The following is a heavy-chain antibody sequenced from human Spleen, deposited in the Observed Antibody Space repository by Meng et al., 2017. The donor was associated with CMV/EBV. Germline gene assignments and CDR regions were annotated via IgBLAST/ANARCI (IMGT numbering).Heavy chain of an antibody. V-gene: IGHV3-73*01. CDR1: GFTFSDFA. CDR3: TRWGDYDFWRGSMDV. CDR2: IRSKAKNYAT. Sequence: GESLKISCAASGFTFSDFAIHWVRQASGKGLEWVGRIRSKAKNYATAYAASVKGRFTTSRDDGKNTAYLQMNSLKTEDTAVYYCTRWGDYDFWRGSMDVWGQGTTVTVSS. D-gene: IGHD3-3*01. J-gene: IGHJ6*02.